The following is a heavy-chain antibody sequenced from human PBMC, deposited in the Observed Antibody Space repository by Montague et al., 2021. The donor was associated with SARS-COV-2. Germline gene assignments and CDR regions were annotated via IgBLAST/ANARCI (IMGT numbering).Heavy chain of an antibody. J-gene: IGHJ4*02. CDR1: GGSISSYY. D-gene: IGHD2-15*01. Sequence: SETLSLTYTVSGGSISSYYWSWIRQPPGKGLEWIGYIYYSGSTNYNPSLKSRVTISVDTSKNQFSLKLSSVTAADTAVYYCARVGFGYCSGGSCYRAFDYWGQGTLVTVSS. CDR2: IYYSGST. V-gene: IGHV4-59*01. CDR3: ARVGFGYCSGGSCYRAFDY.